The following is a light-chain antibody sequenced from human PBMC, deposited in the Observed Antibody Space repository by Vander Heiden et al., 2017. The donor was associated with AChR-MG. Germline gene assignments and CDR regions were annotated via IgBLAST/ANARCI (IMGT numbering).Light chain of an antibody. Sequence: DIQMTQSPSSLSASVGDRVTITCRASQSISSYLNWYQQKPGKAPKLLIYAASSLQSGVPSRFSGSESGTDFTLTISSRQPEDFATYYCQQSYSTLMYTFGQGTKLEIK. J-gene: IGKJ2*01. CDR2: AAS. CDR1: QSISSY. V-gene: IGKV1-39*01. CDR3: QQSYSTLMYT.